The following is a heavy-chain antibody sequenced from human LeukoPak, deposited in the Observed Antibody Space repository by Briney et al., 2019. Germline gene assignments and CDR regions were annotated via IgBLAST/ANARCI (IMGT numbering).Heavy chain of an antibody. J-gene: IGHJ4*02. Sequence: GGSLRLSCAASGFTFSSYSMNWVRQAPGKGLEWVSYISSSSSTIYYADSVKGRFTISRDNAKNTLYLQMNSLRAEDTAVYYCAKGGSGVAASWDPFDYWGQGTLVTVSS. CDR2: ISSSSSTI. D-gene: IGHD6-6*01. CDR3: AKGGSGVAASWDPFDY. CDR1: GFTFSSYS. V-gene: IGHV3-48*01.